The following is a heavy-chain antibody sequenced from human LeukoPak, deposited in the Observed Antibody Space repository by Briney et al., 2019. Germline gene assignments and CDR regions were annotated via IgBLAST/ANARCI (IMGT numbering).Heavy chain of an antibody. Sequence: QAGGSLRLSCAATGFTFDDYAMHWVRQAPGKGLEWVLGISWNSGHIDYADSVKGRFTISRVNAKNSLYLQMNSLRAEDTALYYCAKASYGSSTNFFDFWGQGTLVTVSS. D-gene: IGHD2-2*01. CDR1: GFTFDDYA. CDR2: ISWNSGHI. V-gene: IGHV3-9*01. J-gene: IGHJ4*02. CDR3: AKASYGSSTNFFDF.